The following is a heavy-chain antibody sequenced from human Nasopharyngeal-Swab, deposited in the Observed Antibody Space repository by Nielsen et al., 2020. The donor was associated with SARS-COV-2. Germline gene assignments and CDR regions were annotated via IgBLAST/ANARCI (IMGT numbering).Heavy chain of an antibody. J-gene: IGHJ6*02. D-gene: IGHD1-1*01. Sequence: ASVKVSCKVSGYTFTSYDINWVRQATGQGLEWMGWMNPNSGNTGYAQKFQGRVTMTRNTSISTAYMELSSLRSEETAVYYCASATGTTGWYYYYGMDVWGQGTTVTVSS. CDR2: MNPNSGNT. CDR1: GYTFTSYD. CDR3: ASATGTTGWYYYYGMDV. V-gene: IGHV1-8*01.